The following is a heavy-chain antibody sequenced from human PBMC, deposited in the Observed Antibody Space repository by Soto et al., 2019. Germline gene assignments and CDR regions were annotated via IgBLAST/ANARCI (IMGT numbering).Heavy chain of an antibody. Sequence: QLQLRESGPGLVQPSGTLSLTCDVSGDSLTNNHWWSWVRQAPGKGLEWIGEIWHTGRPNYNPSLKSRVAISIAKYKTQFSLKLSSVTAADTAVYYCVRDSRTGCSSINCYMHWGQGTLVTVSS. V-gene: IGHV4-4*02. CDR1: GDSLTNNHW. CDR3: VRDSRTGCSSINCYMH. CDR2: IWHTGRP. D-gene: IGHD2-15*01. J-gene: IGHJ4*02.